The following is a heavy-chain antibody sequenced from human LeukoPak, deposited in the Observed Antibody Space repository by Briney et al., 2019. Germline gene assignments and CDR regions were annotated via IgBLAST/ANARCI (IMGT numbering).Heavy chain of an antibody. CDR3: ATPAAGPGAEYSLY. Sequence: GGSLRLSCAASGFTFSSYGMHWVRQAPGKGLEWVAVIWYGGSNKYYADSVKGRFTTSRDNAKNSLDLQMNGLKVEDTAVYYCATPAAGPGAEYSLYWGQGTLVIVSS. CDR1: GFTFSSYG. V-gene: IGHV3-33*03. D-gene: IGHD6-13*01. J-gene: IGHJ1*01. CDR2: IWYGGSNK.